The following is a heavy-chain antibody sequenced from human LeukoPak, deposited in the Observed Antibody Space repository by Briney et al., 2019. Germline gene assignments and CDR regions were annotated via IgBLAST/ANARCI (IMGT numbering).Heavy chain of an antibody. CDR2: ISGSGGRT. J-gene: IGHJ6*02. V-gene: IGHV3-23*01. D-gene: IGHD3-10*01. CDR1: GFTFSAYA. Sequence: GGSLRLSCEASGFTFSAYAMTWVRQAPGKGLEWVSTISGSGGRTYYADSVKGRFTVSRDNSKNTLYMQMNSLRAEDTAVYYCAKGLWDYYGSGIMYYTMDVWGQGTTVTVSS. CDR3: AKGLWDYYGSGIMYYTMDV.